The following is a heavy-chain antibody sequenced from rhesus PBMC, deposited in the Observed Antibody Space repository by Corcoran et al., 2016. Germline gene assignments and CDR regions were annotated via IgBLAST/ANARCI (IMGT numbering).Heavy chain of an antibody. J-gene: IGHJ4*01. CDR2: ISSDGTKK. Sequence: EVQLVESGGGLVQPGGSLRVSCAASGFTFSIYGFHWVRQAPGKGLGVVAVISSDGTKKNHADSVKDRFTISGNNSKNILYLQMNNLKLEDTAVYYCTRFDYWGQGVLVTVSS. CDR3: TRFDY. CDR1: GFTFSIYG. V-gene: IGHV3-54*02.